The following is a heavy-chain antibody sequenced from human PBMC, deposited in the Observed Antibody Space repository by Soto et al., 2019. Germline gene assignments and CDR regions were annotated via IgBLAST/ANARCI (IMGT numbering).Heavy chain of an antibody. D-gene: IGHD3-22*01. J-gene: IGHJ4*02. Sequence: PGGSLRLSCASSGFTFSSYGMHWVRQAPGKGLEWVAVIWYDGSNKYYADSVKGRFTISRDNSKNTLYLQMNSLRAEDTAVYYCARDDNAYYYDSSGSYTPGICYWGQGT. V-gene: IGHV3-33*01. CDR3: ARDDNAYYYDSSGSYTPGICY. CDR1: GFTFSSYG. CDR2: IWYDGSNK.